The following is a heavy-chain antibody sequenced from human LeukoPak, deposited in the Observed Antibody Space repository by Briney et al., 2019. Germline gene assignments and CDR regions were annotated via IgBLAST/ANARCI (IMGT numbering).Heavy chain of an antibody. CDR2: IYTSGST. CDR1: GGSISSGTYY. V-gene: IGHV4-61*02. Sequence: PSETLSLTCTVSGGSISSGTYYWTWIRQPAGKGLEWIGRIYTSGSTNYNPPLKSRVTISIDTSKNQFSLKLSSVTAADTAVYYCARERRYCSGSSCYDFDYWGQGTLVTVSS. J-gene: IGHJ4*02. CDR3: ARERRYCSGSSCYDFDY. D-gene: IGHD2-15*01.